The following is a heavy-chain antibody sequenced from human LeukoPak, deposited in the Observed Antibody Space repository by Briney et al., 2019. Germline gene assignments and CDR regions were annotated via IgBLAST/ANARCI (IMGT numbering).Heavy chain of an antibody. Sequence: QPGGSLRLSCAASGFTFSSYWMSWVRQAPGKGLEWVAVISYDGSNKYYADSVKGRFTISRDNSTNTLYLQMNSLRAEDTAVYYCAKDHGTQGGARVIDYWGQGTLVTVSS. V-gene: IGHV3-30*18. CDR3: AKDHGTQGGARVIDY. D-gene: IGHD1-26*01. CDR2: ISYDGSNK. CDR1: GFTFSSYW. J-gene: IGHJ4*02.